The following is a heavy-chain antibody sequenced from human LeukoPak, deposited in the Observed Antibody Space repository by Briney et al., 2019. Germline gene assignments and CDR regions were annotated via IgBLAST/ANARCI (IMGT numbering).Heavy chain of an antibody. D-gene: IGHD5-18*01. Sequence: GASLQISFKGSGYRFTSYWIGWVRQMPGKGLEWMGIIYPGDSDTRYSPSFQGQVTISADKSISTAYLQRSSLKASDTAMYYCASQPTAMGYFDYWGQGTLVTVSS. V-gene: IGHV5-51*01. CDR1: GYRFTSYW. J-gene: IGHJ4*02. CDR2: IYPGDSDT. CDR3: ASQPTAMGYFDY.